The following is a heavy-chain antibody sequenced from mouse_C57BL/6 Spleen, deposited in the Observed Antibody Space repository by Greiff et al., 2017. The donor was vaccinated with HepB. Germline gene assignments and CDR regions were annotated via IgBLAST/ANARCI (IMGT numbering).Heavy chain of an antibody. CDR3: AREVFDYYGSSYRYFDY. CDR2: IYPGSGST. CDR1: GYTFTSYW. D-gene: IGHD1-1*01. V-gene: IGHV1-55*01. Sequence: QVQLQQSGAELVKPGASVKMSCKASGYTFTSYWITWVKQRPGQGLEWIGDIYPGSGSTNYNEKFKSKATLTVDTSSSTAYMQLSSLTSEDPAVYYCAREVFDYYGSSYRYFDYWGQGTTLTVSS. J-gene: IGHJ2*01.